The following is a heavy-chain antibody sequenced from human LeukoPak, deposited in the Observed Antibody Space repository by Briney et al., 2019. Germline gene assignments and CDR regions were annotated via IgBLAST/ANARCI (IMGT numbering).Heavy chain of an antibody. CDR1: GYTFTSYY. J-gene: IGHJ5*02. D-gene: IGHD6-19*01. CDR3: ARNGIAVAGTSNWFDP. Sequence: GASVKVSCKASGYTFTSYYMHWVRQAPGQGLEWMGIINPSGGSTSYAQKFQGRVTMTRDMSTSTVYMELSSLRPEDTAVYYCARNGIAVAGTSNWFDPWGQGTLVTVSS. V-gene: IGHV1-46*03. CDR2: INPSGGST.